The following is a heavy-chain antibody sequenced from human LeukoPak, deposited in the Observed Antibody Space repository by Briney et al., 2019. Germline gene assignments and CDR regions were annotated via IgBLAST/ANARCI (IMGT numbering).Heavy chain of an antibody. V-gene: IGHV1-2*02. CDR3: ARERVNTVMS. CDR1: GYTFTYYY. D-gene: IGHD5-18*01. Sequence: GASVKVSCKASGYTFTYYYVYWVRQAPGQGLEWMGWINPNSGDTNYAQKFQGRVTITRDTSISTAYMELSRLTSDDTAMYYCARERVNTVMSWGQGALVTVSS. CDR2: INPNSGDT. J-gene: IGHJ5*02.